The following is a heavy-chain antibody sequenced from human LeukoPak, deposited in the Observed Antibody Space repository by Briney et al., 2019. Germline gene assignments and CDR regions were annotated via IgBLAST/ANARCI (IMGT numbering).Heavy chain of an antibody. CDR3: ASPRTSYRYTFDY. J-gene: IGHJ4*02. V-gene: IGHV4-4*09. CDR2: ISTSGST. Sequence: SETLSLTCTVSVGSISSYCWSWIRQAPGKGLEWIGYISTSGSTNYNPSLKSRVYISLDTSNNRFSLNLNFVTAADTAVYFCASPRTSYRYTFDYWGPGALVTVSS. D-gene: IGHD5-18*01. CDR1: VGSISSYC.